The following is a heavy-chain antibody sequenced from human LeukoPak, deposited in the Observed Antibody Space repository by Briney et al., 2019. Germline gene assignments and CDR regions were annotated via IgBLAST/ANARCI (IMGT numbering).Heavy chain of an antibody. CDR2: IRSSGSI. CDR1: GDSISGYY. CDR3: AGAPGKIAAAGYFVYYYMDV. J-gene: IGHJ6*03. V-gene: IGHV4-59*01. D-gene: IGHD6-13*01. Sequence: SETLSLTCSVSGDSISGYYWNWIRQSPEKGLEWIAYIRSSGSINYNPSLRSRATISLDTSKNQFSLRLTSVTAADTAVYYCAGAPGKIAAAGYFVYYYMDVWGKGTTVTVSS.